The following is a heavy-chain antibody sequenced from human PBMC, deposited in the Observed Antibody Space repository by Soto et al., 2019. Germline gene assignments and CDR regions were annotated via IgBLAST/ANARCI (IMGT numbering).Heavy chain of an antibody. CDR2: ISYSGST. V-gene: IGHV4-39*01. CDR3: GRHYPGAFDV. J-gene: IGHJ3*01. CDR1: GGSIITFSYY. Sequence: QLQVQESGPGLVKPSETLSLTCAVSGGSIITFSYYWGWIRQPPGKGLEWIGSISYSGSTFYSPSLKSRLTISADASKNQFSLKLSSVTAADTAVFYCGRHYPGAFDVWGQGIVVTLSS.